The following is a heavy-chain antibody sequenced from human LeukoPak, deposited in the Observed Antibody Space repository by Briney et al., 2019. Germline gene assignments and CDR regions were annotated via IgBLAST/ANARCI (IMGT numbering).Heavy chain of an antibody. Sequence: PGGSLRLSCAASGFTFSSYAMHWVRQAPGKGLEWVAVISYDGSNKYYADSVKGRFTISRDNSKNTLYLQMNSLRAEDTAVYYCARGTVTTKRGGPFDYWGQGTLVTVSS. CDR1: GFTFSSYA. D-gene: IGHD4-17*01. CDR2: ISYDGSNK. J-gene: IGHJ4*02. V-gene: IGHV3-30*04. CDR3: ARGTVTTKRGGPFDY.